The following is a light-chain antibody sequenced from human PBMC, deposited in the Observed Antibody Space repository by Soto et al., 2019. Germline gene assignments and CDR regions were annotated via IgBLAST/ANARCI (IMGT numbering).Light chain of an antibody. J-gene: IGKJ1*01. CDR1: QSVSSN. V-gene: IGKV3-15*01. Sequence: EIVMTQSPATRSGSPVEIGGVCFMASQSVSSNLAWYQQKPGQAPRLLIYGASTRATGIPARFSGSGSGTEFTLTISSLQSQDFAVYYCQQYNNWPRTFGQGTKVDIK. CDR2: GAS. CDR3: QQYNNWPRT.